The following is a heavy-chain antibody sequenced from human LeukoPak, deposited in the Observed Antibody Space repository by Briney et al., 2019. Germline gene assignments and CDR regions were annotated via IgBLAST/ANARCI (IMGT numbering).Heavy chain of an antibody. J-gene: IGHJ4*02. V-gene: IGHV6-1*01. Sequence: SQTLSLTCVVSGDDVSSKNGAWNWIRQSPSRGLEWLGRTYYRSKWYNDYAESMEGRIIISQDTSKNQYSLPLNSVTPDDTAVYYCARDLGNTGWHTFDYWGQGTLVTVSS. CDR2: TYYRSKWYN. CDR3: ARDLGNTGWHTFDY. CDR1: GDDVSSKNGA. D-gene: IGHD6-19*01.